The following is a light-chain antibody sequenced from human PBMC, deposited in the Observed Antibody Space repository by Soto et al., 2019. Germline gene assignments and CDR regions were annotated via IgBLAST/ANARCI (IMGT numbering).Light chain of an antibody. CDR1: QSISSW. CDR3: QQYDDWPLT. V-gene: IGKV1-5*01. J-gene: IGKJ4*01. Sequence: DIQMTQSPSTLSASVGDRVTITCRASQSISSWLAWYQQKPGKAPKLLIYDAYRLESGVPSRFSGSGSGTEFTLTISSLQSEDSAFYYCQQYDDWPLTLGGGTKVEIK. CDR2: DAY.